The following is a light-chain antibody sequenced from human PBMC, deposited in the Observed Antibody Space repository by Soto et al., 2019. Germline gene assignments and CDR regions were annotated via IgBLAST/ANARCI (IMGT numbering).Light chain of an antibody. CDR1: SDYSTYA. V-gene: IGLV4-69*01. CDR2: LNSDGIH. J-gene: IGLJ2*01. Sequence: QLVLTQSPSPSAALGASVKLTCTLSSDYSTYAVAWHQQQPEKGPRYLMRLNSDGIHSKGDGIPDRFSGSSSGAERYLTISSLQSEDEADYYCQTWGTGIRVVFGGGTKLTVL. CDR3: QTWGTGIRVV.